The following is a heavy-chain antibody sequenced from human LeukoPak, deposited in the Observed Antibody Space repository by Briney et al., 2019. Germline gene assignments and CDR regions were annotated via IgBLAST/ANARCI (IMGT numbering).Heavy chain of an antibody. J-gene: IGHJ4*02. V-gene: IGHV1-18*01. Sequence: ASVKVSCKASGYPFTSYGISWVRQAPGQGLEWMGWISAYNGNTNYAQKLQGRVTMTTDTSTSTAYMELRSLRSDDTAVYYCARARITIFGVVDIDYWGQGTLVTVSS. CDR1: GYPFTSYG. CDR3: ARARITIFGVVDIDY. CDR2: ISAYNGNT. D-gene: IGHD3-3*01.